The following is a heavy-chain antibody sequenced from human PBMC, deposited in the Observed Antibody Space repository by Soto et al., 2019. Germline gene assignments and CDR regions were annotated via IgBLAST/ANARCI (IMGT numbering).Heavy chain of an antibody. CDR3: AKDLSLDSSXPTYPGSDYYYYYGMDV. J-gene: IGHJ6*02. CDR1: GFTFSSYA. Sequence: GGSLRLSCAASGFTFSSYAMSWVRQAPGKGLEWVSAISGSGGSTYYADSVKGRFTISRDNSKNTLYLQMNSLRAEDTAVYYCAKDLSLDSSXPTYPGSDYYYYYGMDVWGQGTTVTVSS. D-gene: IGHD3-16*02. CDR2: ISGSGGST. V-gene: IGHV3-23*01.